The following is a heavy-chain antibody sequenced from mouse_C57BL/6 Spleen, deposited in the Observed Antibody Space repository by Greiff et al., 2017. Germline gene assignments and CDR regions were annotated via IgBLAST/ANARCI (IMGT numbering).Heavy chain of an antibody. V-gene: IGHV1-50*01. CDR3: ARSDGYFDY. Sequence: QVQLQQPGAELVKPGASVKLSCKASGYTFTSYWMQWVKQRPGQGLEWIGEIDPSDSYPNYNQKFKGKATVTVDTSSSTAYMQLSSLTSEDSAVYYCARSDGYFDYWGQGTPLTVSS. CDR1: GYTFTSYW. CDR2: IDPSDSYP. D-gene: IGHD2-3*01. J-gene: IGHJ2*01.